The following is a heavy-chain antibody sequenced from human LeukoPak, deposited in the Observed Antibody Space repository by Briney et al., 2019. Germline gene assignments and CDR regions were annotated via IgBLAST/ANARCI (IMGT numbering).Heavy chain of an antibody. CDR2: INPNSGGT. J-gene: IGHJ4*02. CDR3: ARIRRERYCSSTSCSSFDY. CDR1: GYTFTGYY. Sequence: GASVKVSCKASGYTFTGYYMHWVRQAPGQGLEWMGWINPNSGGTNYAQKFQGRVTMTRDTSISTAYMELSRLRSDDTAVYYCARIRRERYCSSTSCSSFDYWGQGTLVTVSS. D-gene: IGHD2-2*01. V-gene: IGHV1-2*02.